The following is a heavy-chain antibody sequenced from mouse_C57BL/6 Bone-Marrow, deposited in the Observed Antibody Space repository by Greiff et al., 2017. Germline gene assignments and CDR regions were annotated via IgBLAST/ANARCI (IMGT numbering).Heavy chain of an antibody. V-gene: IGHV1-22*01. CDR2: INPNNGGT. CDR1: GYTFTDYN. D-gene: IGHD1-1*01. Sequence: EVQLQESGPELVKPGASVKMSCKASGYTFTDYNMHWVKQSHGKSLEWIGYINPNNGGTSYNQKFKGKATLTVNKSSSTAYMELRSLTSEDSAVYYCAREVSSYYYGSSWYFDVWGTGTTVTVSS. CDR3: AREVSSYYYGSSWYFDV. J-gene: IGHJ1*03.